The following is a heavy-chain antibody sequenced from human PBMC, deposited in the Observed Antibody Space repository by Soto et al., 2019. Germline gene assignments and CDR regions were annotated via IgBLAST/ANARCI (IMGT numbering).Heavy chain of an antibody. CDR3: ARRAAAGTHFDY. CDR2: INPVNGTA. D-gene: IGHD6-13*01. J-gene: IGHJ4*02. V-gene: IGHV1-69*13. CDR1: GYTFTSYA. Sequence: SSVKVSCKASGYTFTSYAMHWVRQAPGQGLEWMGGINPVNGTANYAQKFQGRVTITADESTSTAYMELSSLRSEDTAVYYCARRAAAGTHFDYWGQGTLVTVSS.